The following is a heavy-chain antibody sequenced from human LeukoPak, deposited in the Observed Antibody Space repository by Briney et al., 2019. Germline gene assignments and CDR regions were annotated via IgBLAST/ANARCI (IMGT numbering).Heavy chain of an antibody. J-gene: IGHJ4*02. CDR3: ARAPIVVVTDFDY. D-gene: IGHD2-21*02. CDR1: GCIFTSYA. V-gene: IGHV1-18*01. CDR2: ISGYNGQT. Sequence: VASVRVSCKTSGCIFTSYAITWVRQAPGQGLEWMGWISGYNGQTNYAQRFQGRVTMTTDTSRSTAYMELRSLRSDDTAVYYCARAPIVVVTDFDYWGQGTLVTVSS.